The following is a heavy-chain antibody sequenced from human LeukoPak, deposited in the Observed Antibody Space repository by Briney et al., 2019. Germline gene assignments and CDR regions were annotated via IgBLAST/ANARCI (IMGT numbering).Heavy chain of an antibody. CDR1: GFTFSDYY. V-gene: IGHV3-11*01. CDR3: ASTAFVTASDY. CDR2: ISSSGSTI. D-gene: IGHD2-21*02. Sequence: GGSLRLSCAASGFTFSDYYMSWLRQAPGKGLEWVSYISSSGSTIYYADSVKGRFTISRDNAKNSLYLQMNSLRAEDTAVYYCASTAFVTASDYWGQGTLVTVSS. J-gene: IGHJ4*02.